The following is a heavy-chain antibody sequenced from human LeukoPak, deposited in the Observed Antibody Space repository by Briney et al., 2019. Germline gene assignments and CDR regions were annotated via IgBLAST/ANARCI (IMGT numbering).Heavy chain of an antibody. J-gene: IGHJ4*02. D-gene: IGHD3-9*01. V-gene: IGHV3-7*01. CDR3: ARGLVTTYYFDY. CDR1: GFTFSSYW. CDR2: IKQDGSEK. Sequence: GGSLRLSCAGSGFTFSSYWMSWVRQAPGKGLEWVANIKQDGSEKYYVDSVKGRFTISRDNAKNSLYLQMNSLRAEDTAVYYCARGLVTTYYFDYWGQGTLVTVSS.